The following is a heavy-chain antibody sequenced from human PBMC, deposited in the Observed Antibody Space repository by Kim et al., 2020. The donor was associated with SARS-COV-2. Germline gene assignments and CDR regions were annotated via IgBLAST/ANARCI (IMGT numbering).Heavy chain of an antibody. Sequence: GGSLRLSCSASGFTFSTYGMHWLRQAPGKGLEWVALISYDGKNKNFVDSVKGRFTISRDNSKNTLYLQMNSLRTEDTAVYYCAKNGGSGSSIYNWFHPWGGGALVTVSS. J-gene: IGHJ5*02. CDR1: GFTFSTYG. D-gene: IGHD3-10*01. CDR2: ISYDGKNK. CDR3: AKNGGSGSSIYNWFHP. V-gene: IGHV3-30*18.